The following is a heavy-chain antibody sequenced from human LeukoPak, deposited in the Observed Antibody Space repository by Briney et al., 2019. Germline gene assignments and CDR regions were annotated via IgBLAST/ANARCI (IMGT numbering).Heavy chain of an antibody. Sequence: PSETLSLTCTVSGDSISSSYYYWVWIRQPPGKGLEWIGSIYYGGSTYYNPSLKSRVTISLDTSKNQFSLNLNSVTATDTAVYYCARDRIYDYIWGSYRDDAFDIWGQGTMVTVSS. CDR3: ARDRIYDYIWGSYRDDAFDI. D-gene: IGHD3-16*02. CDR1: GDSISSSYYY. V-gene: IGHV4-39*02. CDR2: IYYGGST. J-gene: IGHJ3*02.